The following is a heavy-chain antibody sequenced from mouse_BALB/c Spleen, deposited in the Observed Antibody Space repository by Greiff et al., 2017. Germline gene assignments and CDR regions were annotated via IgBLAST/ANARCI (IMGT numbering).Heavy chain of an antibody. J-gene: IGHJ2*01. V-gene: IGHV1S81*02. D-gene: IGHD1-2*01. CDR3: ARGTTATDY. Sequence: VQLQQPGAELVKPGASVKLSCKASGYTFTSYWMHWVKQRPGQGLEWIGEINPSNGRTNYNEKFKSKATLTVDKSSSTAYMQLSSPTSEDSAVYYCARGTTATDYWGQGTTLTVSS. CDR2: INPSNGRT. CDR1: GYTFTSYW.